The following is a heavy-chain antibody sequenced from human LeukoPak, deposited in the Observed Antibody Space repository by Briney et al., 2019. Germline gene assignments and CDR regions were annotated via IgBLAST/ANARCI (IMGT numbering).Heavy chain of an antibody. Sequence: PGGSLRLSCAASGFTLSDYYMSWIRQAPGKGLEWVAVISCDGGNKYYADSVKGRFTISRDNSKNTLYLQMNSLRAEDTAVYYCASGEGIVATIPYYYYYGMDVWGQGTTVTVSS. V-gene: IGHV3-30*03. CDR1: GFTLSDYY. D-gene: IGHD5-12*01. CDR3: ASGEGIVATIPYYYYYGMDV. CDR2: ISCDGGNK. J-gene: IGHJ6*02.